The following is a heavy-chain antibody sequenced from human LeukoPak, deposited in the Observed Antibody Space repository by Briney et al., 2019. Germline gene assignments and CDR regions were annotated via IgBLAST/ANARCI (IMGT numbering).Heavy chain of an antibody. V-gene: IGHV3-30*18. D-gene: IGHD6-13*01. CDR3: AKLVLTYSTQPD. CDR2: ISYDGSNK. Sequence: GGSLRLSCAASGFTFSSYGMHWVRQAPGKGLEWVAVISYDGSNKYYADSVKGRFTISRDNSKNTLYLQVNSLRAEDTAVYYCAKLVLTYSTQPDWGQGTLVTVSS. CDR1: GFTFSSYG. J-gene: IGHJ1*01.